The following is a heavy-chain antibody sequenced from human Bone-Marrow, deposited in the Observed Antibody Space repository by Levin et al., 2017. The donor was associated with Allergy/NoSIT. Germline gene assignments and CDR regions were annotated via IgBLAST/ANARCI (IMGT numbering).Heavy chain of an antibody. Sequence: GGSLRLSCAASGFIFSDYFMGWIRQAPGKGLEWVSYISSSGTTMYYADSVKGRFTVSRDNAKNSLYLQMNSLRAEDTAVYYCARDDNMDGSYYAWGQGTLVTVSS. CDR3: ARDDNMDGSYYA. CDR2: ISSSGTTM. V-gene: IGHV3-11*01. J-gene: IGHJ4*02. CDR1: GFIFSDYF. D-gene: IGHD3-10*01.